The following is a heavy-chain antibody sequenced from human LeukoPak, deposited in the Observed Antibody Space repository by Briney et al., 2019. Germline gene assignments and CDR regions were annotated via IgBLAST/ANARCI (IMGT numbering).Heavy chain of an antibody. CDR1: GFTSSSYW. J-gene: IGHJ4*02. V-gene: IGHV3-7*02. Sequence: GGSLRLSCAASGFTSSSYWMSWVRQAPGKGLGWVANIKHDGREKYYVDSVKGRFTISRDDGQNSLSLHMKSVRAEDTAVYYCGYTNNFYHWGQGALVVVS. D-gene: IGHD3-16*02. CDR2: IKHDGREK. CDR3: GYTNNFYH.